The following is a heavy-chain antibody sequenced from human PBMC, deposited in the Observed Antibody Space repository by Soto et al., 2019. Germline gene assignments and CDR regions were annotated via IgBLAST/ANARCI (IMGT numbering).Heavy chain of an antibody. V-gene: IGHV4-59*12. D-gene: IGHD3-22*01. J-gene: IGHJ4*02. Sequence: TSETLSLTCNVSGASINTYYWSWIRQPPQKGLEWIGYIFHRGSTTYNPSLKSRVTISIDASKKYFSLRLNSVTAADTAVYYCARARNSREIDYWGQGIRLTVSS. CDR2: IFHRGST. CDR3: ARARNSREIDY. CDR1: GASINTYY.